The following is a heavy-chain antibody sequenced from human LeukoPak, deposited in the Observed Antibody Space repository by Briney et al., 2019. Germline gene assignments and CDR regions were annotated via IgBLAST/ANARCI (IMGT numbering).Heavy chain of an antibody. D-gene: IGHD2-21*02. V-gene: IGHV1-18*01. CDR1: GYTFTNYG. CDR3: ARDLAVVTAFGQHAFDI. J-gene: IGHJ3*02. CDR2: ISVYNGKT. Sequence: ASVKVSCKASGYTFTNYGFIWVRQAPGQGVEWMGWISVYNGKTNYAQKFQGRVTMTTDTSTSTAYMELRSLRSDDTAVYYCARDLAVVTAFGQHAFDIWGQGTMVTVSS.